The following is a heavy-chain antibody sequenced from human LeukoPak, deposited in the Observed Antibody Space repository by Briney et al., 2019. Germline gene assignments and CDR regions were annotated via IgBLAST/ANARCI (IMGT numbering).Heavy chain of an antibody. Sequence: GGSLRLSCAASGFTFNTYSMNWVRQAPGKGLEWVSSISSTSSYIYYADSVKGRFTISRDNAKNSLYLQMNSLRAEDTAVYYCARDWGITGTTDLDYWGQGTLVTVSS. CDR3: ARDWGITGTTDLDY. J-gene: IGHJ4*02. V-gene: IGHV3-21*01. CDR2: ISSTSSYI. D-gene: IGHD1-7*01. CDR1: GFTFNTYS.